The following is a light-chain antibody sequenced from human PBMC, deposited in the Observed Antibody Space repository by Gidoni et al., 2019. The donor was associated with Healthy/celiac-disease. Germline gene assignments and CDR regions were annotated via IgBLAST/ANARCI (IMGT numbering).Light chain of an antibody. CDR1: QGIRND. Sequence: AIQITQSPSPLSASVGDRVTITCRASQGIRNDLGWYQQKPGKAPKLLIYAASSLQSGVPSRFSGSGSGTDFTLTISSLQPEDFATYYCLQDYNYPWTFGQGTKVEIK. CDR3: LQDYNYPWT. V-gene: IGKV1-6*01. J-gene: IGKJ1*01. CDR2: AAS.